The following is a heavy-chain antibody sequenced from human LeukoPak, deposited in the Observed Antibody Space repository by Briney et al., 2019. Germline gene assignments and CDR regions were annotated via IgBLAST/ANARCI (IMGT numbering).Heavy chain of an antibody. D-gene: IGHD3-9*01. CDR1: GGSISSTGYY. Sequence: PSETLSLTCIVSGGSISSTGYYWAWIRQPPGKGLEWIGSIYYSGTTYYNPSLKSRATISVDTSKNQFSLKLSSVTAADTAVYYCARVRRDLDILTGYYTKKIEYYFDYWGQGTLVTVSS. J-gene: IGHJ4*02. CDR2: IYYSGTT. V-gene: IGHV4-39*07. CDR3: ARVRRDLDILTGYYTKKIEYYFDY.